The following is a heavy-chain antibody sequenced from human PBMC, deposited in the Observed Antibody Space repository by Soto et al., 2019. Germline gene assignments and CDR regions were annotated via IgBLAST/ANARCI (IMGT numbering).Heavy chain of an antibody. D-gene: IGHD4-17*01. Sequence: QVHLQESGPGLVKPSGTLSLICSVSGESVGRGTNYWSWVRQAPGRGLAWIGYIFDAATTNYSPSFEGRGPISLDAAKNQVSLKLTSVTAAETAIYYCARDRRGRADGFIYYYGMEVWGQGTSVTVSS. V-gene: IGHV4-61*01. J-gene: IGHJ6*02. CDR2: IFDAATT. CDR3: ARDRRGRADGFIYYYGMEV. CDR1: GESVGRGTNY.